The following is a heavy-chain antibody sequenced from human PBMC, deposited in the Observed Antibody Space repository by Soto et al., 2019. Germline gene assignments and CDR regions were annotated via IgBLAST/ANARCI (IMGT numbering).Heavy chain of an antibody. CDR2: IIVGDGAT. D-gene: IGHD2-21*02. V-gene: IGHV1-58*01. CDR3: AAELTLGADCCHCDH. Sequence: SVKVSCKASGFTFSTSAVQWVRQARGQGLEWIGWIIVGDGATNYAQKLQGRIIITRDMSTGTSYMELSGLRSEDTAVYYCAAELTLGADCCHCDHGG. CDR1: GFTFSTSA. J-gene: IGHJ1*01.